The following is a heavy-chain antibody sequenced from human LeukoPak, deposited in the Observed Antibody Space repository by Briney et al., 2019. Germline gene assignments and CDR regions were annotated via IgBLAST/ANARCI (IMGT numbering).Heavy chain of an antibody. CDR3: ARGRPGDYFDY. V-gene: IGHV1-2*02. CDR2: INPNSGGT. Sequence: ASVKVSCKASGYTFTGYFMHWVRQAPGQGLEWMGWINPNSGGTSYLQNFQGRVTMTRDTSISTAYMDLSRLRSDDTPVYYCARGRPGDYFDYWGQGTLVTVSS. J-gene: IGHJ4*02. D-gene: IGHD6-25*01. CDR1: GYTFTGYF.